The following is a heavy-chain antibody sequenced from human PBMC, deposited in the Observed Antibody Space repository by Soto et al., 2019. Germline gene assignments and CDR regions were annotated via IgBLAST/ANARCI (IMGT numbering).Heavy chain of an antibody. CDR3: ASRYGDSRRNDY. D-gene: IGHD4-17*01. Sequence: SETLSLTCAVYGGSFSGYYWSWIRQPPGKGLEWIGEINHSGSTNYNPSLKSRVTISVDTSKNQFSLKLSSVTAADTAVYYCASRYGDSRRNDYWGQGTLVTVSS. CDR2: INHSGST. CDR1: GGSFSGYY. V-gene: IGHV4-34*01. J-gene: IGHJ4*02.